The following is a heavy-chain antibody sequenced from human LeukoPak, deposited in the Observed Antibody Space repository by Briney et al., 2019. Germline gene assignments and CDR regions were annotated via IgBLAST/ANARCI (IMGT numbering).Heavy chain of an antibody. CDR1: GFTFSSYA. D-gene: IGHD3-10*01. CDR2: ISGSGGST. CDR3: AKLYYYGSGTIGTFDY. V-gene: IGHV3-23*01. Sequence: GGSLRLSCAASGFTFSSYAMSWVRQAPGKGLEWVSAISGSGGSTYYADSVKGRFTISRDNSKNTLYLQMNSLRAEDTAVYYCAKLYYYGSGTIGTFDYWGQGTLVTVSS. J-gene: IGHJ4*02.